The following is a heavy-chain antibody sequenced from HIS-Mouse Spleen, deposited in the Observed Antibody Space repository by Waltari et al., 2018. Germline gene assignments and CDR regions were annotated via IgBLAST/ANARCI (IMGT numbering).Heavy chain of an antibody. D-gene: IGHD3-16*01. CDR3: APGGSHTGYYGMDV. CDR2: IIPIFGTA. Sequence: QVQLVQSGAEVKKPGSSVKVPCKASGGTFSSYAISWVRQAPGQGLEWMGGIIPIFGTANYAQKFQGRVTITADESTSTAYMELSSLRSEDTAVYYCAPGGSHTGYYGMDVWGQGTTVTVSS. J-gene: IGHJ6*02. V-gene: IGHV1-69*01. CDR1: GGTFSSYA.